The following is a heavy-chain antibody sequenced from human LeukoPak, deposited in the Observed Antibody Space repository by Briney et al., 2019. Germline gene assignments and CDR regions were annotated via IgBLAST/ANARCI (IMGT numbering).Heavy chain of an antibody. V-gene: IGHV4-39*01. CDR2: VYYSGST. Sequence: SETLSLTCTVSGGSISSSSLYWDWIRQPRGKGLEWIGTVYYSGSTYYNPSLKSRVTISVDTSKNQFSLRLSSVTAADTALYYCARNASSLGAGAFDIWGQGTMVTVSS. D-gene: IGHD2-2*01. CDR3: ARNASSLGAGAFDI. CDR1: GGSISSSSLY. J-gene: IGHJ3*02.